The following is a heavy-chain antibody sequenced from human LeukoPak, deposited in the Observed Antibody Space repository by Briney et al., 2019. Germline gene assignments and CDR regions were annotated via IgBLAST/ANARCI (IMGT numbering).Heavy chain of an antibody. J-gene: IGHJ4*02. CDR3: ARGSYGSGSYYPGGFDY. CDR2: INHSGGT. CDR1: GGSFSGYY. V-gene: IGHV4-34*01. D-gene: IGHD3-10*01. Sequence: KPSETLSLTCAVYGGSFSGYYWSWIRQPPGKGLEWIGEINHSGGTNYNPSLKSRVTISVDTSKNQFSLKLSSVTAADTAVYYCARGSYGSGSYYPGGFDYWGQGTLVTVSS.